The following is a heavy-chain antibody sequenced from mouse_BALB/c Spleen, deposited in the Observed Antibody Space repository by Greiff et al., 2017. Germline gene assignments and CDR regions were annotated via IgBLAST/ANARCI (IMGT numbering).Heavy chain of an antibody. V-gene: IGHV14-4*02. CDR3: NAWGGNYFPFDY. Sequence: EVQLQQSGAELVRSGASVKLSCTASGFTINDYYMHWVQQRPEQGLEWIGWIDPDHGDTEYAPKFQGKATMTADTSSNTAYLQLSSLTSEDTAVYYCNAWGGNYFPFDYWGQGTTLTVSA. J-gene: IGHJ2*01. CDR1: GFTINDYY. D-gene: IGHD2-1*01. CDR2: IDPDHGDT.